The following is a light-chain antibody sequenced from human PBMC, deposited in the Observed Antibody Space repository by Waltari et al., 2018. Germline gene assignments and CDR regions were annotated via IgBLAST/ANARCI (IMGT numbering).Light chain of an antibody. Sequence: EIVLTQSPGTLSLSPRERATLSCRASQSVSRTLAWYQQKTGQAPRLLIYGASTRATGIPERFSGGGSGTDFSLTISRLEPEDFAVYYCQHYVRLPATFGQGTKVEIK. J-gene: IGKJ1*01. CDR1: QSVSRT. CDR3: QHYVRLPAT. CDR2: GAS. V-gene: IGKV3-20*01.